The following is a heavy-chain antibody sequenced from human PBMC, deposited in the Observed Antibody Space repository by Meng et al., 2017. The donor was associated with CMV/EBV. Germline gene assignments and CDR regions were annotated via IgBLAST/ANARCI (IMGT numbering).Heavy chain of an antibody. CDR3: ARDQGGYGDYVDAFDI. CDR2: IYYSGST. V-gene: IGHV4-59*01. CDR1: GGSISSYC. Sequence: GSLRLSCTVSGGSISSYCWSWIRQPPGKGLEWIGYIYYSGSTNYNPSLKSRVTISVDTSKNQFSLKLSSVTAADTAVYYCARDQGGYGDYVDAFDIWGQGTMVTVSS. J-gene: IGHJ3*02. D-gene: IGHD4-17*01.